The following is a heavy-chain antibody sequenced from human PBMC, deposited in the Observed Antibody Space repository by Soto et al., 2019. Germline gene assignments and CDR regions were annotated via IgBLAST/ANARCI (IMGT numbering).Heavy chain of an antibody. CDR2: ISGSGGST. CDR1: GYTFSSYA. J-gene: IGHJ4*02. D-gene: IGHD2-15*01. V-gene: IGHV3-23*01. Sequence: GGSLRLACAASGYTFSSYAMSWVRQAPGKRLEWVSAISGSGGSTYYAASVKGRFTISRDNSKNTLYLQMNSLRAEDTAVYYCAKNPLYGSAYYFDYWGQGTLVTVSS. CDR3: AKNPLYGSAYYFDY.